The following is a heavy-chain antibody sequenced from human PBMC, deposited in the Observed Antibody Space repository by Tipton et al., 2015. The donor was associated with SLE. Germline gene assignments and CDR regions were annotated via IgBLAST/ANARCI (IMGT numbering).Heavy chain of an antibody. CDR1: GFTFPNPW. CDR3: IPRGYSGY. J-gene: IGHJ4*02. V-gene: IGHV3-15*01. CDR2: IKSKADGGTT. Sequence: SLRLSCTVSGFTFPNPWMSWVRQAPGKGLEWVGRIKSKADGGTTDYVAHVKGRFTMSRDDSKNTLYLQINSMKTEDTAVYYCIPRGYSGYWGQGTLVTVSS. D-gene: IGHD5-12*01.